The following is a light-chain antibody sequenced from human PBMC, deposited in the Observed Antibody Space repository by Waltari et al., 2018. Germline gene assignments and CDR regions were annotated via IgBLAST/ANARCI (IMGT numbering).Light chain of an antibody. J-gene: IGKJ3*01. CDR2: GAS. CDR1: QCVATN. V-gene: IGKV3-15*01. Sequence: ELLITQARATRSVSPGERDTLSYRASQCVATNLAWFQQKPRQAPRLLISGASTRATGIPARFSGSGCGTEFTLTISSLQSEDFAVYYCQQYNNWTTPFTFGPGTKVDIK. CDR3: QQYNNWTTPFT.